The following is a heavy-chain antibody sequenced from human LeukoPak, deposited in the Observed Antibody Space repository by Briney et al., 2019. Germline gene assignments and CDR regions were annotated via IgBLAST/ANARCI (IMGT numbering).Heavy chain of an antibody. CDR2: ISGSGGST. CDR1: GFTFSSYG. V-gene: IGHV3-23*01. J-gene: IGHJ4*02. Sequence: GRSLRLSCAASGFTFSSYGVHWVRKAPGKGLEWVSAISGSGGSTYYADSVKGRFTMSRDNSKNTLYLQINSLRAEDTAVYYCAKEHSSSWYYYFDYWGQGTLVTVSS. D-gene: IGHD6-13*01. CDR3: AKEHSSSWYYYFDY.